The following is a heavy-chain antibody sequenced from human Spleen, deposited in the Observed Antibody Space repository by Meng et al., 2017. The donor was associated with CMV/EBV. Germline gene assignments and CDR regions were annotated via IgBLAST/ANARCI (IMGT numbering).Heavy chain of an antibody. V-gene: IGHV3-33*06. CDR1: GFTFNKYV. Sequence: CAASGFTFNKYVMHWVRQAPGKGLEWVAVIWFDGSREDYADSVKSRFTISRDNSVNTLYLQMNSLRAEDTAVYYCAKDDYGGSTFDHWGQGTLVTVSS. J-gene: IGHJ4*02. CDR2: IWFDGSRE. D-gene: IGHD4-23*01. CDR3: AKDDYGGSTFDH.